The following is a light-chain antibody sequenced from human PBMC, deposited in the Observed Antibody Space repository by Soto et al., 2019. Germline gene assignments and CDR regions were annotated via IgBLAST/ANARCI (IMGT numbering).Light chain of an antibody. Sequence: DIPITQSPSCLVGSVGDRGNITCRASHRIINYLAWYQQNPGKAPKLLTYAASTLQSGVTPRFSGSGPGTDFTLTISGLQPKNVPTFCRHTYNCAPRSFGRGPK. CDR1: HRIINY. J-gene: IGKJ4*01. V-gene: IGKV1-27*01. CDR3: HTYNCAPRS. CDR2: AAS.